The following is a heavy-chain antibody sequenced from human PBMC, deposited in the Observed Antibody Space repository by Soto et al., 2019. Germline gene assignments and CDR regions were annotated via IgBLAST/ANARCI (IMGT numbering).Heavy chain of an antibody. CDR2: INAGNGNT. CDR1: GYTFTSYA. D-gene: IGHD3-9*01. CDR3: ARVPGYYASDY. V-gene: IGHV1-3*01. J-gene: IGHJ4*02. Sequence: QVQLVQSGAEVKKPGASVKDSCKASGYTFTSYAMHWVRQAPGQRLEWLGWINAGNGNTKYSQKFQGRVTITRDTSASTAYMELSSLRSEDTAGYYCARVPGYYASDYWGQGTLVTVSS.